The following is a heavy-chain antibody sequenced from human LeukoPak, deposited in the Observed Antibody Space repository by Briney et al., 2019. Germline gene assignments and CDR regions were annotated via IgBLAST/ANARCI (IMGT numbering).Heavy chain of an antibody. CDR3: ARSSPGGIYCSSTSCYLGPLSY. CDR1: GFTFSSYG. D-gene: IGHD2-2*01. V-gene: IGHV3-30*19. J-gene: IGHJ4*02. CDR2: ISYDGSNK. Sequence: GGPLRLSCAASGFTFSSYGMHWVRQAPGKGLEWVAVISYDGSNKYYADSVKGRFTISRDNSKNTLYLQMNSLRAEDTAVYYCARSSPGGIYCSSTSCYLGPLSYWGQGTLVTVSS.